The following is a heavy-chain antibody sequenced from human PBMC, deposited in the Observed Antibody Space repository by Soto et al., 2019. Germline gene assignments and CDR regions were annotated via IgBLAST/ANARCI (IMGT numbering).Heavy chain of an antibody. CDR1: EYSFAGYW. D-gene: IGHD6-13*01. Sequence: PGVFMKNSCKGSEYSFAGYWLAWVSQMTGKGLEWMGIIYPDNSDTRYSRSFQGQVTISADKSIRTAYLQWSRLKASDTAVYYCARQGATAATLPLIWFDPCGQGTLVTVSS. CDR3: ARQGATAATLPLIWFDP. J-gene: IGHJ5*02. CDR2: IYPDNSDT. V-gene: IGHV5-51*01.